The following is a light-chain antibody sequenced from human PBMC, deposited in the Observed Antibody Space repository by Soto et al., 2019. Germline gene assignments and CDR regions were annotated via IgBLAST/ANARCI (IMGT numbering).Light chain of an antibody. J-gene: IGKJ3*01. CDR2: DAS. Sequence: DIQMTQSPSTLSASVGARVTITCRASQSVNTWLAWYQQKPGKAPVLLIYDASSLKSGVPSRFSASESETEFPLPITTLHPNDFAIYYCQHYHGYPFTFGPGTKVDIK. CDR3: QHYHGYPFT. CDR1: QSVNTW. V-gene: IGKV1-5*01.